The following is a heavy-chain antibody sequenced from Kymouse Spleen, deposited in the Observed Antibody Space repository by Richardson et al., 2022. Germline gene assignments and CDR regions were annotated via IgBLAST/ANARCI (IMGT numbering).Heavy chain of an antibody. CDR3: ARGMVRGPLDP. V-gene: IGHV4-34*01. D-gene: IGHD3-10*01. J-gene: IGHJ5*02. CDR2: INHSGST. Sequence: QVQLQQWGAGLLKPSETLSLTCAVYGGSFSGYYWSWIRQPPGKGLEWIGEINHSGSTNYNPSLKSRVTISVDTSKNQFSLKLSSVTAADTAVYYCARGMVRGPLDPWGQGTLVTVSS. CDR1: GGSFSGYY.